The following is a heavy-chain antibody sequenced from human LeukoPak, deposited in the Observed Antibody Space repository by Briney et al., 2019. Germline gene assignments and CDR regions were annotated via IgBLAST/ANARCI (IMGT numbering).Heavy chain of an antibody. J-gene: IGHJ6*03. Sequence: GGSLRLSCAASGFTFSSYSMNWVRQAPGKGLEWVSSISTSSSYIYYADSVRGRFTISRDNAKNSLYLQINSLRAEDTAVYYCARDPYSGSYVDYYYYYMDVWGKGTTVTISS. D-gene: IGHD1-26*01. V-gene: IGHV3-21*01. CDR1: GFTFSSYS. CDR2: ISTSSSYI. CDR3: ARDPYSGSYVDYYYYYMDV.